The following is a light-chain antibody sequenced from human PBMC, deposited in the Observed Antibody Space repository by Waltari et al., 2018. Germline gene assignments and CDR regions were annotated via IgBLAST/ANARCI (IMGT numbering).Light chain of an antibody. J-gene: IGKJ4*01. Sequence: IQMTQSPSSLSASVGDRITITCRTTQCISKYLAWYPQKPGKVPKLLIFSASTLRSGVPTRFSGSGSGTDVTLTISSLQPEDVATYYCQKYNSAPPLTFGGGTKVEIK. CDR1: QCISKY. CDR2: SAS. CDR3: QKYNSAPPLT. V-gene: IGKV1-27*01.